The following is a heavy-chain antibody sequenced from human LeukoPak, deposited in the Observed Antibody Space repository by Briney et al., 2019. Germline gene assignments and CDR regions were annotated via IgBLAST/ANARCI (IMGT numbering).Heavy chain of an antibody. J-gene: IGHJ4*02. CDR3: ARDRVDDYVWGSYRYRTRSFDY. V-gene: IGHV1-69*05. Sequence: SVKVSCKASGGTFSSYAISWVRQASGQGLEWMGGIIPIFGTANYAQKFQGRVTITTDESTSTAYMELSSLRSEDTAVYYCARDRVDDYVWGSYRYRTRSFDYWGQGTLVTVSS. D-gene: IGHD3-16*02. CDR1: GGTFSSYA. CDR2: IIPIFGTA.